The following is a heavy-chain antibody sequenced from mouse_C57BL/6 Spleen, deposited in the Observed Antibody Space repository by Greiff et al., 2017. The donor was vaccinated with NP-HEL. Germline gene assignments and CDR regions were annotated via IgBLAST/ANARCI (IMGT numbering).Heavy chain of an antibody. J-gene: IGHJ1*03. CDR2: ISNLAYSL. CDR1: GFTFSDYG. Sequence: EVMLVESGGGLVQPGGSLKLSCAASGFTFSDYGMAWVRQAPRKGPEWVAFISNLAYSLYYADTVPGRFTISRENAKNTLYLELSSLRSEDTAMYYWARKRLANGDVGDVWGTGTTVTVSS. D-gene: IGHD4-1*01. CDR3: ARKRLANGDVGDV. V-gene: IGHV5-15*01.